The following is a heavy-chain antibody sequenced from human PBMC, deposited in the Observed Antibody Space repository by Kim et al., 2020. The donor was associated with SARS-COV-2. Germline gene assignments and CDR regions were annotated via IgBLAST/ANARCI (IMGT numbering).Heavy chain of an antibody. CDR3: VRDMNTTVYDY. D-gene: IGHD4-4*01. V-gene: IGHV1-3*01. CDR2: T. Sequence: TKYSHKFQGRITISRDTSTNTAYMELRSLTTKDTAFYYCVRDMNTTVYDYWGQGTLVTVSS. J-gene: IGHJ4*02.